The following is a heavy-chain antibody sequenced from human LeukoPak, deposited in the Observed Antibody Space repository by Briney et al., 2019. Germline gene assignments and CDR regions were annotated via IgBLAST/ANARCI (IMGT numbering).Heavy chain of an antibody. Sequence: GGSLRLSCAASGFSFSNYGMHWVRQAPGKGLEWVAFIRYDGSDKYYADSVKGRFTISRDNFKNTLYLQMNSLRAEDTGIYYGAKKGGYQLSTFVPWGQGTLVTVSS. CDR3: AKKGGYQLSTFVP. D-gene: IGHD5-12*01. V-gene: IGHV3-30*02. J-gene: IGHJ5*02. CDR1: GFSFSNYG. CDR2: IRYDGSDK.